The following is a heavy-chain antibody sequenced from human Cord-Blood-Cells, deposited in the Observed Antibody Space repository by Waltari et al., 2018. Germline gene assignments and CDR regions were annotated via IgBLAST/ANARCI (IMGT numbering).Heavy chain of an antibody. V-gene: IGHV1-69*02. J-gene: IGHJ5*02. CDR3: ASSSMVHGVINWFDP. CDR1: GGTFSSYT. CDR2: IIPILGIA. D-gene: IGHD3-10*01. Sequence: QVQLVQSGAEVKKPGSSVKVSCKASGGTFSSYTISWVRQAPGQGLEWMGRIIPILGIANYAQKFQGRGTITAEKSTSTAYMELSSLRSDDTAVYYCASSSMVHGVINWFDPWGQGTLVTVSS.